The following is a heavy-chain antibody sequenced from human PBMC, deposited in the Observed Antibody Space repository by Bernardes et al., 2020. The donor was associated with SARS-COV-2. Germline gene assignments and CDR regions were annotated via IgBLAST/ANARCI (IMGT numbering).Heavy chain of an antibody. D-gene: IGHD6-13*01. Sequence: SETLSLTCAVSGNSISSGYYWGWIRQPPGKGLEWIGSIHYSGSTYYSPSLESRVTISVDTSKNQFSLKLNSVTAADTAVYYCARDAISNWYSWVGYWGQGTLVTVSS. V-gene: IGHV4-38-2*02. J-gene: IGHJ4*02. CDR3: ARDAISNWYSWVGY. CDR2: IHYSGST. CDR1: GNSISSGYY.